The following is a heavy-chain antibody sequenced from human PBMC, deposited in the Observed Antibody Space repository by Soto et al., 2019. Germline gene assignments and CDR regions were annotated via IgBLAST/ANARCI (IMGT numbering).Heavy chain of an antibody. CDR2: INPATGAA. D-gene: IGHD3-3*01. CDR1: GYPVTAYY. Sequence: QLHLVQSGAVVKKPGASVTVSCSASGYPVTAYYMHWVRQAPGRGLEWMGGINPATGAAKYTQTFQGRVPMTRDTSMSTVFRELRGLPSGDPAGFYCARGGGVGVAGSAAFDMWGQGTLVTVSS. CDR3: ARGGGVGVAGSAAFDM. V-gene: IGHV1-2*02. J-gene: IGHJ3*02.